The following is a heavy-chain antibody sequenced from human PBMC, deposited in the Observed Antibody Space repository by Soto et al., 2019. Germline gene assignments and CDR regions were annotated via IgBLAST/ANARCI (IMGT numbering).Heavy chain of an antibody. CDR2: ISYDGSNK. J-gene: IGHJ4*02. D-gene: IGHD2-2*01. Sequence: PGGSLRLSFAASGFTFSSYAMHWVRQAPGKGLEWVEVISYDGSNKYYEDSVKVRLTISRDNSKNTLYLQMNSLRAEDTAVYYCARGIGYCSSSSCYLDXWGQGTLVTVSX. CDR1: GFTFSSYA. CDR3: ARGIGYCSSSSCYLDX. V-gene: IGHV3-30-3*01.